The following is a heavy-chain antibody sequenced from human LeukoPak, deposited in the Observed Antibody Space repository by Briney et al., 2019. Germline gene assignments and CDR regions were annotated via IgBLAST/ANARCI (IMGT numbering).Heavy chain of an antibody. D-gene: IGHD2-15*01. V-gene: IGHV3-21*01. CDR1: GFTFSSYS. Sequence: GGSLRLSCAASGFTFSSYSMNWVSQAPGKGLEWVSSISSSSSYIYYADSVKGRFTISRDNAKNSLYLQMNSLRAEDTAVYYCARDSWTYCSGGSCYDDFESWGQGTLVTVSS. CDR2: ISSSSSYI. CDR3: ARDSWTYCSGGSCYDDFES. J-gene: IGHJ4*02.